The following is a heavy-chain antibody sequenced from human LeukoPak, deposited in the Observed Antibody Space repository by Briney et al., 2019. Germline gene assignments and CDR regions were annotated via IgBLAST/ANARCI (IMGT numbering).Heavy chain of an antibody. D-gene: IGHD3-10*01. CDR2: ISSSSSYI. J-gene: IGHJ4*02. V-gene: IGHV3-21*01. CDR3: ARAQAHYYSSGSYGFDY. Sequence: GGSLRLSCAASGFTFSSYSMNWVRQAPGKGLEWVSSISSSSSYIYYADSVKGRFTISRDNAKNSLYLQMNSLRAEDTAVYYCARAQAHYYSSGSYGFDYWGQGTLVTVSS. CDR1: GFTFSSYS.